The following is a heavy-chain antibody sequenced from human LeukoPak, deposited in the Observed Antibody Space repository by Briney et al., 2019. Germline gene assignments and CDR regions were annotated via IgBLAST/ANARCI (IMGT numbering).Heavy chain of an antibody. CDR2: INYSGST. Sequence: PSETLPLTCAVYGGSFSGYYWSWIRQPPGKGLEWIGEINYSGSTNYNPSLKSRVTISVDTSKNQFSLKLSSVTAADTAVYYCARPYYYGSGSYYYMDVWGKGTTVTVSS. CDR3: ARPYYYGSGSYYYMDV. V-gene: IGHV4-34*01. D-gene: IGHD3-10*01. J-gene: IGHJ6*03. CDR1: GGSFSGYY.